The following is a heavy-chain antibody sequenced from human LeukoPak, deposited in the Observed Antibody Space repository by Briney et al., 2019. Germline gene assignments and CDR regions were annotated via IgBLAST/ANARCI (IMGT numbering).Heavy chain of an antibody. Sequence: SETLSLTCAVYGGSFSGYYWSWIRQPPGKGLEWIGYIHYSGSTHYNPSLKSRVTISVDTSKNQVSLKLRSVTAADTAVYYCARTTEGCAGGPGYSYYYYMDVWGKGTTVTISS. CDR3: ARTTEGCAGGPGYSYYYYMDV. CDR1: GGSFSGYY. V-gene: IGHV4-59*01. J-gene: IGHJ6*03. D-gene: IGHD4-11*01. CDR2: IHYSGST.